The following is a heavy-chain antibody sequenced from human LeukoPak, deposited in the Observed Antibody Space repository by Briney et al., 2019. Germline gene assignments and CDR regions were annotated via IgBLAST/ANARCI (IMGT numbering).Heavy chain of an antibody. CDR2: IYYSGST. J-gene: IGHJ4*02. D-gene: IGHD2-15*01. CDR3: ARQRNHCSGGSCYLYYFDY. V-gene: IGHV4-61*01. CDR1: GGSISSGSYY. Sequence: SETLSLTCTVSGGSISSGSYYWSWIRQPPGKGLEWIGYIYYSGSTNYNPSLKSRVTISVDTSKNQFSLKLSSVTAADTAVYYCARQRNHCSGGSCYLYYFDYWGQGTLVTVSS.